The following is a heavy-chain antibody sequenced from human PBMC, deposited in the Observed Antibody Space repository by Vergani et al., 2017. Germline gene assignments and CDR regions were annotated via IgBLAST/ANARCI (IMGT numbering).Heavy chain of an antibody. D-gene: IGHD4-23*01. CDR1: GGSISSSSYY. CDR2: IYTSGST. J-gene: IGHJ5*02. V-gene: IGHV4-39*07. CDR3: ARDIRWGWFDP. Sequence: QVQLQESGPGLVKPSETLSLTCTVSGGSISSSSYYWGWIRQPPGKGLEWIGSIYTSGSTNYNPSLKSRVTMSVDTSKNQFSLKLSSVTAADTAVYYCARDIRWGWFDPWGQGTLVTVSS.